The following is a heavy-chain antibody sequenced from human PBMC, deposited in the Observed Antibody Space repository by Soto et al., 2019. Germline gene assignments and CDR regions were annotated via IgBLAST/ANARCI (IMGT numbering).Heavy chain of an antibody. CDR1: GGTFSTSA. D-gene: IGHD5-12*01. CDR2: IMPIFRTP. Sequence: QVQLEQSGAEVKKPGSSVKVSCKASGGTFSTSAISWVRQAPGQGLEWMGGIMPIFRTPDYAQKFQGRVTXTXDXXTSTAYVELSGLISDDTAVYYCARGKDRRRLGGNYYYVLDVWGQGTTVTVSS. CDR3: ARGKDRRRLGGNYYYVLDV. J-gene: IGHJ6*02. V-gene: IGHV1-69*13.